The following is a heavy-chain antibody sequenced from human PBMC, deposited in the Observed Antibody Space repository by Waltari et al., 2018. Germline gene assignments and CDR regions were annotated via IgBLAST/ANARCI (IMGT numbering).Heavy chain of an antibody. CDR1: GGSFSGYY. CDR3: ARQPGYDYVWGSYRPTWDFDY. CDR2: INGRGST. V-gene: IGHV4-34*01. D-gene: IGHD3-16*02. J-gene: IGHJ4*02. Sequence: QVQLQQWGAGLLKPSETLSLTCAVYGGSFSGYYWSWIRQPPGKGLEWIGEINGRGSTNYSPALKSRVTISVDTAKSQFSQELSSVTAADTAVYYCARQPGYDYVWGSYRPTWDFDYWGQGTLVTVSS.